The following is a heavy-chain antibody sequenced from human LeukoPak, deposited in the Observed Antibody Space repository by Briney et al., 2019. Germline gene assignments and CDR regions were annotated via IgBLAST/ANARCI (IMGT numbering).Heavy chain of an antibody. CDR2: IIPIFGTA. CDR1: GGTFSSYA. V-gene: IGHV1-69*06. CDR3: AREGALGDSSGYFHYFDY. D-gene: IGHD3-22*01. Sequence: SVKVSCKASGGTFSSYAISWVRQAPGQGLEWMGRIIPIFGTANYAQKFQGRVTITADKSTSTAYMELRSLRSEDTAVYYCAREGALGDSSGYFHYFDYWGQGTLVTVSS. J-gene: IGHJ4*02.